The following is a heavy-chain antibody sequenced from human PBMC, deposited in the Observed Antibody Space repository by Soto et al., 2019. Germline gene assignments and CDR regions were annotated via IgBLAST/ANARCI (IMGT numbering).Heavy chain of an antibody. V-gene: IGHV4-39*01. D-gene: IGHD2-21*02. Sequence: QLQLQESGPGLVKPSETLSLTCTVSGGSISSSSYYWGWIRQPPGKGLEGIGSIYYSGSTYYNPSLKSRVTLSVDTSKNQFSLKLSSVTAADTAVYYCARHKTYCGGDCYPPRWFDPWGQGTLVTVSS. CDR3: ARHKTYCGGDCYPPRWFDP. J-gene: IGHJ5*02. CDR2: IYYSGST. CDR1: GGSISSSSYY.